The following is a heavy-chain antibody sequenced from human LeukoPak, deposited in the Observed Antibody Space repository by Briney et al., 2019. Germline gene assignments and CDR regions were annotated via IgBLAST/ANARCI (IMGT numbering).Heavy chain of an antibody. V-gene: IGHV1-69*05. D-gene: IGHD4-17*01. J-gene: IGHJ4*02. CDR3: ARHPVTSTVTTLDY. CDR2: IIPIFGTA. CDR1: GGTFSSYA. Sequence: ASVKVSCKASGGTFSSYAISWVRQAPGQGLGWMGGIIPIFGTANYAQKFQGRVTITTDESTSTAYMELSSLRSEDTAVYYCARHPVTSTVTTLDYWGQGTLVTVSS.